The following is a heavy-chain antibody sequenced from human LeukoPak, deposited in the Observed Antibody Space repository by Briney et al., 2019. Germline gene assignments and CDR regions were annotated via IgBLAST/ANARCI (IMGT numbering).Heavy chain of an antibody. CDR1: GGTFSSYA. Sequence: GASVKVSCKASGGTFSSYAISWVRQAPGQGLEWMGRIIPIFGTANYAQKFQGRGTITADESTSTAYMELSSLRSEDTAVYYCARDGCTCSSTSCYCDDAFDIWGQGTMVTVSS. CDR3: ARDGCTCSSTSCYCDDAFDI. D-gene: IGHD2-2*01. CDR2: IIPIFGTA. V-gene: IGHV1-69*13. J-gene: IGHJ3*02.